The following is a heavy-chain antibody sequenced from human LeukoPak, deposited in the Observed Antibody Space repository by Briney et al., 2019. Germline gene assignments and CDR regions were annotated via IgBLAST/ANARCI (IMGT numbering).Heavy chain of an antibody. J-gene: IGHJ4*02. D-gene: IGHD2-15*01. Sequence: GESLKISCKGSGYSFTSYWIGWVRQMTGKGLEWMGIIYPGDSDTRYSPSFQGQVTISADKSISTAYLQWSSLKASDTAMYYCARLEYCSGGSCYGFSYFDYWGQGTLVTVSS. V-gene: IGHV5-51*01. CDR3: ARLEYCSGGSCYGFSYFDY. CDR1: GYSFTSYW. CDR2: IYPGDSDT.